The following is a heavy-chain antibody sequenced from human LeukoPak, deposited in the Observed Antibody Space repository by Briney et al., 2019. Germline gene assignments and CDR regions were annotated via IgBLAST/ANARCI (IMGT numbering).Heavy chain of an antibody. V-gene: IGHV1-8*01. Sequence: PGASVKVSCKASGYTFTSYDINWVRQATGQGLEWMGWMNPNSGNTGYAQKLQGRVTMTRNTSISTAYMELSSLRSEDTAVYYCARGVRIVGATKKYYFDYWGQGTLVTVSS. CDR2: MNPNSGNT. CDR3: ARGVRIVGATKKYYFDY. D-gene: IGHD1-26*01. J-gene: IGHJ4*02. CDR1: GYTFTSYD.